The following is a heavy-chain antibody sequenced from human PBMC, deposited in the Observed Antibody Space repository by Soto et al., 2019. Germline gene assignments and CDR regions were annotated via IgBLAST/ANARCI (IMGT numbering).Heavy chain of an antibody. J-gene: IGHJ4*02. CDR3: ARGNWNYGYFDY. CDR2: IWYDGSYK. Sequence: QVQLVESGGGVVQPGRSLRLSCAASGFTFNNYGMHWVRQAPGKGLEWVAVIWYDGSYKYNADSVKGRFTISRDTSKNPLYLQMNSLRGEDTAVYHCARGNWNYGYFDYWGQGTLVTVSS. CDR1: GFTFNNYG. D-gene: IGHD1-7*01. V-gene: IGHV3-33*01.